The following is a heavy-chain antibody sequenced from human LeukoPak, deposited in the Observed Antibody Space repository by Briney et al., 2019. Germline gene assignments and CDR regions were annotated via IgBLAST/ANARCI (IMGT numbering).Heavy chain of an antibody. V-gene: IGHV3-74*01. D-gene: IGHD2-8*02. Sequence: GGSLRLSCAASGFTFSIYWMHWVRQAPGKGLVWVSRVNSDGSGTTYADSVKGRFTVSRDNAKSTLYLQMDSLRAEDTAVYFCARDLTGNVFDYSGQGTLVTVSS. CDR2: VNSDGSGT. CDR1: GFTFSIYW. J-gene: IGHJ4*02. CDR3: ARDLTGNVFDY.